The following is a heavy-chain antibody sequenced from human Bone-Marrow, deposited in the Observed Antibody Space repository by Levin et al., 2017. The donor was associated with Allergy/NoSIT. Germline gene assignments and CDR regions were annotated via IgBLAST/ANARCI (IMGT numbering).Heavy chain of an antibody. J-gene: IGHJ3*02. CDR1: GFIFSTYN. Sequence: PGGSLRLSCAASGFIFSTYNINWVRQXXGKGLEWVSSISATSNYIYYVDSVKGRFTISRNNAQNSLYLKMNSLRAEDTAVYYCARTSIVARLDAFDIWGQGTMVTVSS. CDR2: ISATSNYI. V-gene: IGHV3-21*01. D-gene: IGHD6-6*01. CDR3: ARTSIVARLDAFDI.